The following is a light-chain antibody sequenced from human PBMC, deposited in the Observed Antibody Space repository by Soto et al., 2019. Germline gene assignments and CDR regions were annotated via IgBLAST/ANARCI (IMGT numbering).Light chain of an antibody. Sequence: DIQMTQSPSSLSASVGDRVTITCQASQDISNYLNWYQQKPGKAPKLLIYDASNLETGVPSRFSGSGSGTDFTFTISSLQHEDIATYYGQQYDNLPRTFGGGTKVEIK. CDR2: DAS. V-gene: IGKV1-33*01. J-gene: IGKJ4*01. CDR3: QQYDNLPRT. CDR1: QDISNY.